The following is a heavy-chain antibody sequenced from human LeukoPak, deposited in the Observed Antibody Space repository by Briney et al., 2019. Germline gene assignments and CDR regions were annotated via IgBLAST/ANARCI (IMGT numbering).Heavy chain of an antibody. CDR3: AKDLGYYDSSGNDY. J-gene: IGHJ4*02. CDR1: GFTFSSYG. D-gene: IGHD3-22*01. Sequence: GRSLRLSCAASGFTFSSYGMHWVRQAPGKGLEWVAVISYDGSNKYYADSVKGRFTISRDNSKNTLYLQMNSLRAEDTAVYYCAKDLGYYDSSGNDYWGQGTLVTVSS. CDR2: ISYDGSNK. V-gene: IGHV3-30*18.